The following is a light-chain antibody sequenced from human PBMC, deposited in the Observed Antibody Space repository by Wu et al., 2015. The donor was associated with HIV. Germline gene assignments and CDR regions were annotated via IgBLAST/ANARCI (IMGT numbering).Light chain of an antibody. V-gene: IGKV3-15*01. CDR1: QSVKNK. CDR3: QQYGDSQEWT. J-gene: IGKJ1*01. Sequence: EIVMTQSPATLSVSPGERVTLSCRASQSVKNKLAWYRQKPGQAPRLVIQGASTRATGIPARFTGSGSGTEFTLSISRLEPEDFAVYYCQQYGDSQEWTFGQGTRVAV. CDR2: GAS.